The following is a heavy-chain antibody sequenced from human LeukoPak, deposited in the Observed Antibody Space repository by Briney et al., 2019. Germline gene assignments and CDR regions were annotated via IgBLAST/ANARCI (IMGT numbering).Heavy chain of an antibody. CDR1: GYTFTSYG. J-gene: IGHJ5*02. V-gene: IGHV1-18*01. D-gene: IGHD2-15*01. CDR2: ISAYNGNT. CDR3: ARTGGSRGGVVVVVAAIPAWFDP. Sequence: ASVKVSCKASGYTFTSYGISWVRQAPGQGLEWMGWISAYNGNTNYAQKLQGRVTMTTDTSTSTAYMELRSLRSDDTAVYYCARTGGSRGGVVVVVAAIPAWFDPWGQGTLVTVSS.